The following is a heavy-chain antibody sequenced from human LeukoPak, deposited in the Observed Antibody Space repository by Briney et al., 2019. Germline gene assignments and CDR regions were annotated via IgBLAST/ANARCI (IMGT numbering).Heavy chain of an antibody. D-gene: IGHD6-19*01. Sequence: GGSLRLSCAASGFTFSSYAMRWVRQAPGKGLEWVSTISGSGGGTYYADSVKGRFTISRDNSKNTLYLQMNSLRAEDTAVYYCAKALSSSGWYPFDPWGQGTLVTVSS. V-gene: IGHV3-23*01. CDR3: AKALSSSGWYPFDP. CDR1: GFTFSSYA. CDR2: ISGSGGGT. J-gene: IGHJ5*02.